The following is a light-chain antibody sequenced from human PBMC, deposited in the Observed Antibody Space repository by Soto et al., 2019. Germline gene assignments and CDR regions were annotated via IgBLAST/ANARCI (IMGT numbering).Light chain of an antibody. J-gene: IGKJ4*01. CDR2: LGS. V-gene: IGKV2-28*01. CDR1: QSLLHSNGYNY. Sequence: VMTQSPVSLSVTPGEPASTSCRSSQSLLHSNGYNYLDWYLQKPGQSPQLLIYLGSFRAAGVPDRFSGSGSGTDFTLKISRVEAADVGVYYCMQALQTPSFGGGTKVEIK. CDR3: MQALQTPS.